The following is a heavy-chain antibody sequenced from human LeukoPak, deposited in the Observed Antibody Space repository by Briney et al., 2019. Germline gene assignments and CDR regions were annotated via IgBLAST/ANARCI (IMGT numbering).Heavy chain of an antibody. D-gene: IGHD4-17*01. J-gene: IGHJ6*03. CDR1: GFTFSSFE. CDR2: IHSRESKK. V-gene: IGHV3-48*03. Sequence: GGSLRLSCAASGFTFSSFEMHWVRQAPGKGLEWVSDIHSRESKKYYADPLKGRFTISRDNDRDSLYLQLNSLRAEEKAVYYCVRKRPGDHPAGYYYVMDVWGKGTTVTVS. CDR3: VRKRPGDHPAGYYYVMDV.